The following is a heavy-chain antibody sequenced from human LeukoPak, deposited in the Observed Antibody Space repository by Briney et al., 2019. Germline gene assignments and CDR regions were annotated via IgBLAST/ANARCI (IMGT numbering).Heavy chain of an antibody. Sequence: HPGGSLRLSCAASGFTFSSYAMHWVRQAPGKGLEWVAVISYDGSNKYYADSVKGRFTIPRDNSKNTLYLQMNSLRAEDTAVYYCARDSETTVVAAYYFDYWGQGTLVTVSS. CDR1: GFTFSSYA. J-gene: IGHJ4*02. D-gene: IGHD4-23*01. CDR3: ARDSETTVVAAYYFDY. CDR2: ISYDGSNK. V-gene: IGHV3-30*04.